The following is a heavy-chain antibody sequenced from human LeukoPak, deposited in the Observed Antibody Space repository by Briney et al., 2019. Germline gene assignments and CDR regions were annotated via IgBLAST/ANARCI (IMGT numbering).Heavy chain of an antibody. Sequence: GGSLRLSCAASGFTFDDYAMHWVRQAPGKGLEWVSGISWNSGSIGYADSVKGRSTISRDNAKNSLYLQMNSLRAEDTALYYCAKDIHYDILTGPVDYWGQGTLVTVSS. CDR1: GFTFDDYA. CDR3: AKDIHYDILTGPVDY. J-gene: IGHJ4*02. D-gene: IGHD3-9*01. V-gene: IGHV3-9*01. CDR2: ISWNSGSI.